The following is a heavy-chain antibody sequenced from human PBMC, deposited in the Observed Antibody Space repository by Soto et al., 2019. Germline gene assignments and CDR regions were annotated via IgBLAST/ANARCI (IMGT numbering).Heavy chain of an antibody. Sequence: QVQLVQSGAEVKKPGASVMVSCKASGYTFTSYDINWVRQATGQGLEWMGWMNPNSGNTGYAQKFQGRVTMSRNTSISTAYMELSSLRSEDTAVYYCARKYSSSTGCDYWGQGTLVTVSS. CDR2: MNPNSGNT. D-gene: IGHD6-6*01. CDR1: GYTFTSYD. J-gene: IGHJ4*02. CDR3: ARKYSSSTGCDY. V-gene: IGHV1-8*01.